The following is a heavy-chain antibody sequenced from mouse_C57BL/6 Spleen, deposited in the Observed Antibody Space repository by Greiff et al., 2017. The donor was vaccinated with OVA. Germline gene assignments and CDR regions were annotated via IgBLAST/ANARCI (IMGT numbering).Heavy chain of an antibody. D-gene: IGHD3-2*02. CDR1: GYTFTSYW. CDR2: IDPSDSYT. V-gene: IGHV1-59*01. CDR3: ARWGSSGYVGPSAMDY. Sequence: QVQLQQSGAELVRPGTSVKLSCKASGYTFTSYWMHWVKQRPGQGLEWIGVIDPSDSYTNYNQKFKGKATLTVDTSSSTAYMQLSSLTSEDSAVYYCARWGSSGYVGPSAMDYWGQGTSVTVSS. J-gene: IGHJ4*01.